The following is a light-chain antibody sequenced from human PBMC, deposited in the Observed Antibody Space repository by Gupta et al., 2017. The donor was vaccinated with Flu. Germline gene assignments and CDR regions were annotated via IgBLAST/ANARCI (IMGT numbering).Light chain of an antibody. CDR3: SAYTSTNTFYV. J-gene: IGLJ1*01. V-gene: IGLV2-14*01. Sequence: QSALTQPASVSGSPGQSITISCTGTSSDVGRSDSVSWYQQYPGKAPKLIISDVTTRPSGVSSRFSGSKSGNTASRTISGLEAEDESDYYCSAYTSTNTFYVFGTGTTVTVL. CDR2: DVT. CDR1: SSDVGRSDS.